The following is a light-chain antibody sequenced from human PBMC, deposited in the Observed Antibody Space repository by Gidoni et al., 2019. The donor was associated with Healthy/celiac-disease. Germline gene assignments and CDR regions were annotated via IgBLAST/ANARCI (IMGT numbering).Light chain of an antibody. CDR3: QQLNSYPPGFT. CDR1: QGISSY. J-gene: IGKJ3*01. Sequence: IQLTQSPSSLSASVGDRVTITCRASQGISSYLAWYQQKPGKAPKLLIYAASTLQSGVPSRFSGSGSGTDFTLTISLQPEDFATYYCQQLNSYPPGFTFXPXTKVDIK. CDR2: AAS. V-gene: IGKV1-9*01.